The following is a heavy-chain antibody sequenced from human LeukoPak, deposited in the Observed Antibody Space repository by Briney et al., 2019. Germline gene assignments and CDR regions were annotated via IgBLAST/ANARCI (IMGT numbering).Heavy chain of an antibody. CDR2: ISYDGSNK. CDR1: GFTFSSYG. D-gene: IGHD6-19*01. Sequence: GRSLRLSCAASGFTFSSYGMHWVRQAPGKGLEWVAVISYDGSNKYYADSVKGRFTISRDNSKNTLYLQMNSLRAEDTAVYYCARFGTRAIAVAGTVDYWGQGTLVTVSS. V-gene: IGHV3-30*19. CDR3: ARFGTRAIAVAGTVDY. J-gene: IGHJ4*02.